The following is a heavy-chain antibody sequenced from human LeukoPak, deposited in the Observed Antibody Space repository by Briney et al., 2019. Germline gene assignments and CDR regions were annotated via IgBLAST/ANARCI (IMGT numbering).Heavy chain of an antibody. V-gene: IGHV3-74*01. D-gene: IGHD2-2*01. CDR3: ARVFGACSSTSCRWTDAFDI. Sequence: GGSLRLSCAASGFTFSSYWMHWVRQAPGKGLVWVSRINSDGSSASYADSVKGRFTISRDNAKNTLYLQMNSLRAEDTAVYYCARVFGACSSTSCRWTDAFDIWGQGTMVTVSS. CDR2: INSDGSSA. J-gene: IGHJ3*02. CDR1: GFTFSSYW.